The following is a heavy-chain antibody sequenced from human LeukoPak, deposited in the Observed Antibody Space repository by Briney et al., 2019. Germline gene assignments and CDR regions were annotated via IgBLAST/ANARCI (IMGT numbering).Heavy chain of an antibody. V-gene: IGHV3-21*01. CDR2: ISSSGSYI. CDR3: TRHYGALDD. Sequence: GGSLRLSCAVSGFTFKSTFMNWVRQAPGKGLEWVSSISSSGSYIHYADSVKGRFPVSRDNDNDTLYLHMTGLRAEASATYYCTRHYGALDDWGQGTLVTVSS. D-gene: IGHD4-17*01. J-gene: IGHJ4*02. CDR1: GFTFKSTF.